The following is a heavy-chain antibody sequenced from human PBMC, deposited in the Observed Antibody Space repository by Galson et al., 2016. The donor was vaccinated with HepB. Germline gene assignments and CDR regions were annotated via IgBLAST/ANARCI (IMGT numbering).Heavy chain of an antibody. CDR3: ARDEGYYDSSGYEGYFDL. J-gene: IGHJ2*01. CDR2: INPSGGST. V-gene: IGHV1-46*03. CDR1: GYTFTSYY. D-gene: IGHD3-22*01. Sequence: SVKVSCKASGYTFTSYYMHWVRQAPGQGLEWMGIINPSGGSTSYAQKFQGRVTMTRDTSTSTVYMELSSLRSEDTAVYYCARDEGYYDSSGYEGYFDLWGRGTLFTVSS.